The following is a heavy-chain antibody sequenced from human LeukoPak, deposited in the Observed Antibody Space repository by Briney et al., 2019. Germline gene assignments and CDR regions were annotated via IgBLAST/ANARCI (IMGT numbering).Heavy chain of an antibody. CDR3: ARVPLLYGRTYYYGMDV. V-gene: IGHV4-34*01. CDR2: INHSGST. D-gene: IGHD4-17*01. Sequence: PSETLSLTCAVYGGSFSGYYWSWIRQPPGKGLEWIGEINHSGSTNYNPSLKSRVTISEDTSKNQFSLKLSSVTAADTAVYYCARVPLLYGRTYYYGMDVWGQGTTVTVSS. CDR1: GGSFSGYY. J-gene: IGHJ6*02.